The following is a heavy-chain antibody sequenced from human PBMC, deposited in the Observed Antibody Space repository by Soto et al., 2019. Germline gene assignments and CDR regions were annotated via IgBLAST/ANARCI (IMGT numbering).Heavy chain of an antibody. CDR2: ISYNGSNK. CDR1: GFTFSSYV. V-gene: IGHV3-30*18. Sequence: QAPLVESGGGVVQPGGSLRLSCGASGFTFSSYVIHWVRQAPGKGLEWVAVISYNGSNKYYADSVKGRFTISRDNSKNTLYLQMNSLRAEDTVVYYCAKGGSGWNGFYSGMDVCGQGTTVTVSS. D-gene: IGHD6-19*01. CDR3: AKGGSGWNGFYSGMDV. J-gene: IGHJ6*02.